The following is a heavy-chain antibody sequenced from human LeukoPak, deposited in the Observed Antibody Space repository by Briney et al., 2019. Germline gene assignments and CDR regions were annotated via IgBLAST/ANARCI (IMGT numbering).Heavy chain of an antibody. CDR1: GYTFTSYG. CDR2: ISAYNGNT. V-gene: IGHV1-18*01. J-gene: IGHJ4*02. D-gene: IGHD1-7*01. Sequence: ASVKVSCKASGYTFTSYGISWVRQAPGQGLEWMGWISAYNGNTNYAQKLQGRVTMTTDTSTSTAYMELRSLRSDDTAVYYRARVDWNYASRMLSYWGQGTLVTVSS. CDR3: ARVDWNYASRMLSY.